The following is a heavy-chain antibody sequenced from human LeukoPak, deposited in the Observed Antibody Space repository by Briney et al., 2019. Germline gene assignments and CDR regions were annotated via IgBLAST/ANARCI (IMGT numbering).Heavy chain of an antibody. D-gene: IGHD6-19*01. CDR3: AREYSSGWCDAFDI. CDR2: INPNSGGT. CDR1: GYTFASYD. J-gene: IGHJ3*02. Sequence: ASVKVSCKASGYTFASYDINWVRQATGQGLEWMGWINPNSGGTNYAQKFQGWVTMTRDTSISTAYMELSRLRSDDTAVYYCAREYSSGWCDAFDIWGQGTMVTVSS. V-gene: IGHV1-2*04.